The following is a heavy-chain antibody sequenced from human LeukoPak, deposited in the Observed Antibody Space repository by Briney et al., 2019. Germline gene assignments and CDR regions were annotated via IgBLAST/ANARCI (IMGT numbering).Heavy chain of an antibody. J-gene: IGHJ4*02. D-gene: IGHD3-10*01. Sequence: SETLSLTCAVYGGSFSGYYWSWIRQPPGKGLEWIGYIYYSGSTNYNPSLKSRVTISVDTSKNQFSLKLSSVTAADTAVYYCARGRSGSPDYWGQGTLVTVSS. CDR3: ARGRSGSPDY. CDR2: IYYSGST. V-gene: IGHV4-59*01. CDR1: GGSFSGYY.